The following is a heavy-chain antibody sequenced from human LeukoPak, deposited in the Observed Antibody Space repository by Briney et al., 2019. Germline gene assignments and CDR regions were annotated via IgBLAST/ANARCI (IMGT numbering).Heavy chain of an antibody. CDR1: GFTFTTYG. CDR3: ARDSQFIGPLY. CDR2: IKSDGRST. Sequence: GGSLRLSCAASGFTFTTYGMHWVRQAPGKGLVWVSRIKSDGRSTYADSVKGRFTISRDTAKNTLYLQMISLRAEDTAVYYCARDSQFIGPLYWGQGTLVTVSS. V-gene: IGHV3-74*01. D-gene: IGHD5-24*01. J-gene: IGHJ4*02.